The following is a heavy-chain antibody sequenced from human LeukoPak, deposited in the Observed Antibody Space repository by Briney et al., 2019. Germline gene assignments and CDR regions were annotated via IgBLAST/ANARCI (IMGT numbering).Heavy chain of an antibody. D-gene: IGHD3-16*01. CDR1: GGSFSGYY. CDR3: ARVPWGGHTFDY. Sequence: ASETLSLTCAVYGGSFSGYYWSWIRQPPGKGLEWVSVIYSGGSTYYADSVKGRFTISRDNSKNTLYLQMNSLRAEDTAVYYCARVPWGGHTFDYWGQGTLVTVSS. J-gene: IGHJ4*02. V-gene: IGHV3-53*01. CDR2: IYSGGST.